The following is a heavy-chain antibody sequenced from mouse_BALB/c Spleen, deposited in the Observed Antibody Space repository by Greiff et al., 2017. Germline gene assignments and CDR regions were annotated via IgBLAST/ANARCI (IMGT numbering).Heavy chain of an antibody. Sequence: QVQLQQSGAELVKPGASVKLSCKASGYTFTSYYMYWVKQRPGQGLEWIGEINPSNGGTNFNEKFKSKATLTVDKSSSTAYMQLSSLTSEDSAVYYCTRLIYYYGSSPYYAMDYWGQGTSVTVS. CDR1: GYTFTSYY. CDR3: TRLIYYYGSSPYYAMDY. V-gene: IGHV1S81*02. D-gene: IGHD1-1*01. J-gene: IGHJ4*01. CDR2: INPSNGGT.